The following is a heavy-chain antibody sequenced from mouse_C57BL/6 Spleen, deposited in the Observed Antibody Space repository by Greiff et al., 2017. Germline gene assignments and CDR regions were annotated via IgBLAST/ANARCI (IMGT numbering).Heavy chain of an antibody. CDR1: GYTFTSYW. D-gene: IGHD2-12*01. CDR3: ARGGYSFYYFDY. Sequence: QVQLQQPGAELVRPGTSVKLSCKASGYTFTSYWMHWVKQRPGQGLEWIGVIDPSDSYTNYNQKFKGKATLTVDTSSSTAYMQLSSLTSEDSAVYYCARGGYSFYYFDYWGQGTTLTVSS. V-gene: IGHV1-59*01. CDR2: IDPSDSYT. J-gene: IGHJ2*01.